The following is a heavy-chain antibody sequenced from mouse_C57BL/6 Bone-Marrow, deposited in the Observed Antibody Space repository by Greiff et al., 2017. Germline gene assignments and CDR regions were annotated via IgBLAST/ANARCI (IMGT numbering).Heavy chain of an antibody. V-gene: IGHV1-5*01. Sequence: VQLQQSGTVLARPGASVKMSCKTSGYTFTSYWMHWVKQRPGQGLEWIGAIYPGNSDTSYNQKFKGKAKLTAVPSASTAYMELSSLTNEDSAVCVCPTVVAYYFDYWGQGTTLTVSS. J-gene: IGHJ2*01. CDR1: GYTFTSYW. CDR3: PTVVAYYFDY. D-gene: IGHD1-1*01. CDR2: IYPGNSDT.